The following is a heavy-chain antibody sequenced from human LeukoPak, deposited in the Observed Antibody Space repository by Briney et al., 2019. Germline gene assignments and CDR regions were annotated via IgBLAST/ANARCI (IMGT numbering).Heavy chain of an antibody. D-gene: IGHD6-19*01. J-gene: IGHJ4*02. V-gene: IGHV3-30*04. CDR1: GFTFSSYA. CDR3: ARELRQWLGPFDH. Sequence: PGRSLRLSCAASGFTFSSYAMHWVRQAPGKGLEWVAVISYDGSNKYYADSVKGRFTISRDNSKNTLYLQMNSLRAEDTAVYYCARELRQWLGPFDHWGQGTLVTVSS. CDR2: ISYDGSNK.